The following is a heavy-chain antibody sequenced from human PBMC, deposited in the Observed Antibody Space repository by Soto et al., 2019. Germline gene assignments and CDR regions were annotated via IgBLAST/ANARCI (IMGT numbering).Heavy chain of an antibody. V-gene: IGHV4-30-4*01. CDR1: GGSISSGDYY. CDR2: IYYSGST. D-gene: IGHD3-10*01. CDR3: ASRKSSPYFDY. J-gene: IGHJ4*02. Sequence: QVQLQESGPGLVKPSQTLSLTCTVSGGSISSGDYYWSWIRQPPGKGLEWIGDIYYSGSTYYNPSLKSRVAISVDTSKNHFSLKLSSVTAPDTAVYYCASRKSSPYFDYWGQGTLVTVSS.